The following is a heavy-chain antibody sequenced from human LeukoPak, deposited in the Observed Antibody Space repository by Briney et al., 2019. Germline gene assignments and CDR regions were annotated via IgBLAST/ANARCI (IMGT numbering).Heavy chain of an antibody. CDR3: ARGSTSGWYY. CDR1: GFTFSSYS. V-gene: IGHV3-48*02. CDR2: ISTSSTNI. Sequence: TGGSLRLSCAASGFTFSSYSMNWVRQAPGKGLEWVSYISTSSTNIYYADSVKGRFTISRDNDKNSLYLQMNSLRDEDTAVYYCARGSTSGWYYWGQGTLVAVSS. J-gene: IGHJ4*02. D-gene: IGHD6-19*01.